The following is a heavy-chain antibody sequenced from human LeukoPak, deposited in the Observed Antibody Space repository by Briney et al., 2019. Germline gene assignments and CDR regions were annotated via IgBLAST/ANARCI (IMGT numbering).Heavy chain of an antibody. CDR2: ISAYNGNT. CDR1: GYTFTSYG. V-gene: IGHV1-18*01. D-gene: IGHD2-8*02. CDR3: ARPRTDGVGTLDAFDI. Sequence: ASVKVSCKASGYTFTSYGISWVRQAPGQGLEWMGWISAYNGNTNYAQKLQGRVTMTTDTSTSTAYMELRSLRSDDTAVYYCARPRTDGVGTLDAFDIWGQGTMVTVSS. J-gene: IGHJ3*02.